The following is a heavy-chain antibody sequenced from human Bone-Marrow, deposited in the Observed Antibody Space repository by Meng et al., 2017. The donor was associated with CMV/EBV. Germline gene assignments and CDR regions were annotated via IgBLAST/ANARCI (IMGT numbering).Heavy chain of an antibody. CDR1: GGSFSGYY. V-gene: IGHV4-34*01. J-gene: IGHJ4*02. D-gene: IGHD2/OR15-2a*01. CDR2: INHSGST. CDR3: ARGIGSYYFDD. Sequence: ESLKISCAVYGGSFSGYYWSWIRQPPGKGLEWIGEINHSGSTNYNPSLKSRVTISVDTSKNQFSLKLSSVTAADTAVYYCARGIGSYYFDDWGQGTLVTVSS.